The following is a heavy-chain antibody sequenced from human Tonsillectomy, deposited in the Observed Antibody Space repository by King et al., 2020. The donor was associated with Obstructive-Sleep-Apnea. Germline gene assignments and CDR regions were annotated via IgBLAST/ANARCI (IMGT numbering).Heavy chain of an antibody. Sequence: QLVQSGAEVKKPGASVKVSCKASGYTFTDYYVHWVRQAPGQGLEWMGWINPNSGGTHYAQKFQGRVTMTRDTSISTAYMELSRLRSDDTAVYYCARGYSSYWREEGLDYWGLGTLVTVSS. CDR1: GYTFTDYY. CDR3: ARGYSSYWREEGLDY. D-gene: IGHD6-13*01. CDR2: INPNSGGT. V-gene: IGHV1-2*02. J-gene: IGHJ4*02.